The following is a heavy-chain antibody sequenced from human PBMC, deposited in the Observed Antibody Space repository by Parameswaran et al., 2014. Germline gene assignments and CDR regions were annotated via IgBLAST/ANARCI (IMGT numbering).Heavy chain of an antibody. CDR2: TYYRSKWYN. Sequence: RQSPSRGLEWLGRTYYRSKWYNDYAVSVKSRITINPDTSKNQFSLQLNSVTPEDTAVYYCAREGEELLVDYYYGMDVWGPRDHGHRLL. V-gene: IGHV6-1*01. J-gene: IGHJ6*01. CDR3: AREGEELLVDYYYGMDV. D-gene: IGHD1-26*01.